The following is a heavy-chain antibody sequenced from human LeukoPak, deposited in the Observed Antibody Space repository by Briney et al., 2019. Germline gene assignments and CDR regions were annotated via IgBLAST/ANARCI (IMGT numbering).Heavy chain of an antibody. CDR3: ARGALYSSSWYSSGWYAAGLSDDAFDI. D-gene: IGHD6-19*01. CDR1: GGSISSYY. CDR2: IYTRGSN. Sequence: SETLSLTCTLSGGSISSYYWRWIRQPAGGGLEWVGRIYTRGSNNYNRSLKSRVTMAVDTPKNQFSLELSSVTAADTAVYYCARGALYSSSWYSSGWYAAGLSDDAFDIWGQGTMVTVAS. J-gene: IGHJ3*02. V-gene: IGHV4-4*07.